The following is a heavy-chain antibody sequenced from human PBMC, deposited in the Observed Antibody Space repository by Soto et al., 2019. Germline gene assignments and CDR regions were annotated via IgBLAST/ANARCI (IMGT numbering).Heavy chain of an antibody. Sequence: QVQLVQSGSEVKKPGASVKVSCKTSGYTFNNYGISWVRQAPGQGLEWMGWISDYNGNTNYPQKCQGRVTMTTDTSTKTVYMVLTSLRPDDTAVYYCARDGYYGSGSYGMDVWGRGTTVTVSS. V-gene: IGHV1-18*01. D-gene: IGHD3-10*01. CDR2: ISDYNGNT. J-gene: IGHJ6*02. CDR3: ARDGYYGSGSYGMDV. CDR1: GYTFNNYG.